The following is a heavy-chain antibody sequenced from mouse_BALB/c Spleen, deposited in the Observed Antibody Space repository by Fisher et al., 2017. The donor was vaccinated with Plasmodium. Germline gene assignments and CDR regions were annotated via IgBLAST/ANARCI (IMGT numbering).Heavy chain of an antibody. CDR3: ARDYRAMDY. J-gene: IGHJ4*01. V-gene: IGHV1-69*02. Sequence: KFKGKATLTADKSSSTAYMQLSSPTSEDSAVYYCARDYRAMDYWGQGTSVTVSS. D-gene: IGHD2-13*01.